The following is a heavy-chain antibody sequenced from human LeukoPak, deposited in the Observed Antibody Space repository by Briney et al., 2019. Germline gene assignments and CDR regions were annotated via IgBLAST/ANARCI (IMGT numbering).Heavy chain of an antibody. J-gene: IGHJ5*02. D-gene: IGHD3-22*01. CDR2: IYYSGST. CDR3: ARENYYYDSSGYYFEGEWFDP. Sequence: SETLSLTCTVSGGSISNGDHYWSWIRQHPGKGLEWIGHIYYSGSTYYNPSLKSRGIISVETSKNQFSLKLSSVTAADTAVYYCARENYYYDSSGYYFEGEWFDPWGQGTLVTVSS. V-gene: IGHV4-31*03. CDR1: GGSISNGDHY.